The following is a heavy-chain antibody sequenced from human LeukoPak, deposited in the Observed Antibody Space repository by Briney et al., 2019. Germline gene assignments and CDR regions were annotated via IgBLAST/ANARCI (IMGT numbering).Heavy chain of an antibody. V-gene: IGHV5-51*01. J-gene: IGHJ4*02. CDR2: IYPGDSDT. CDR1: GYSFTSYW. D-gene: IGHD3-10*01. CDR3: ARSSIGRYYYGSGSYPPLDY. Sequence: GEPLKISCKGSGYSFTSYWIGWVRQMPGKGLEWMGTIYPGDSDTRYRPSFQGQVTISADKSISTAYLQWSSLKASDTAMYYCARSSIGRYYYGSGSYPPLDYWGQGTLVTVSS.